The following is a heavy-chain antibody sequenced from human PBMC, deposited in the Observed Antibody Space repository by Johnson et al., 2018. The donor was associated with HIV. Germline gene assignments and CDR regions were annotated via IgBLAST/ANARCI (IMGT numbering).Heavy chain of an antibody. CDR1: GFTFSSYA. CDR3: TTDHKGPSDYTHHLAFDI. D-gene: IGHD4-11*01. CDR2: IRYDGSNK. Sequence: QAQLVESWGGVVQPGRSLRLSCAASGFTFSSYAMHWVRQAPGKGLELVAFIRYDGSNKYYADSVTGRFTISRDNSKNTLYLQMNSLITGDTAVYYCTTDHKGPSDYTHHLAFDIWGQGTMVTVSS. J-gene: IGHJ3*02. V-gene: IGHV3-30*02.